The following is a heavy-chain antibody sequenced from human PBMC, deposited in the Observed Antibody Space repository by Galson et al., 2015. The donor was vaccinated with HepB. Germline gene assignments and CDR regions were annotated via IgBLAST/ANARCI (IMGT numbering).Heavy chain of an antibody. V-gene: IGHV3-30-3*01. D-gene: IGHD5-18*01. CDR2: ISYDGSNK. J-gene: IGHJ3*02. CDR3: ARDPGYSYGWGAFDI. Sequence: SLRLSCAASGFTFSSYAMHWVRQAPGKGLEWVAVISYDGSNKYYADSVKGRFTISRDNSKNTLYLQMNSLRAEDTAVYYCARDPGYSYGWGAFDIWGQGTMVTVSS. CDR1: GFTFSSYA.